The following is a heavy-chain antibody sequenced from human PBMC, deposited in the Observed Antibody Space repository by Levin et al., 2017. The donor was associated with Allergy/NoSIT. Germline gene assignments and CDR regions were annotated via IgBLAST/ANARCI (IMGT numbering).Heavy chain of an antibody. D-gene: IGHD5-18*01. CDR3: AKGTQLWPGYYYGMDV. V-gene: IGHV3-23*01. J-gene: IGHJ6*02. Sequence: GESLKISCAASGFTFSSYAMNWVRQAPGKGLEWVSAISGSGGSTYYADSVKGRFTISRDNSKNTLYLQMNSLRAEDTAVYYCAKGTQLWPGYYYGMDVWGQGTTVTVSS. CDR2: ISGSGGST. CDR1: GFTFSSYA.